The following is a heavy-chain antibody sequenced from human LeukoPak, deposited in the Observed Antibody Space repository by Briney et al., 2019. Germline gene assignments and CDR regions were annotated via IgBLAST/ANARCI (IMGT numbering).Heavy chain of an antibody. D-gene: IGHD5-12*01. V-gene: IGHV4-4*09. CDR3: ARQIGYRDAFDI. CDR1: GGSISSYY. Sequence: PSETLSLTCTVSGGSISSYYWSWIRQPPGKGLEWIGNIYTSGSTSYNPSLKSRVTISVDTSKNQLSLKLGSVTAADTAVYYCARQIGYRDAFDIWGQGTMVTVSS. J-gene: IGHJ3*02. CDR2: IYTSGST.